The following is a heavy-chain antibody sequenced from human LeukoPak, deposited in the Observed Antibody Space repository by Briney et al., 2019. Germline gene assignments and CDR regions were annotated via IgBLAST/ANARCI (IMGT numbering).Heavy chain of an antibody. CDR2: IYSTGST. Sequence: ETLSLTFTVSGGSIIGYYWSWIRQPAGKGLEWIGRIYSTGSTNYNPSLKSRITMSADTSKNQVSLKLSSVTAADTAVYHCATTNSGWYYFDYWGQGTLVTVSS. CDR1: GGSIIGYY. D-gene: IGHD6-19*01. J-gene: IGHJ4*02. V-gene: IGHV4-4*07. CDR3: ATTNSGWYYFDY.